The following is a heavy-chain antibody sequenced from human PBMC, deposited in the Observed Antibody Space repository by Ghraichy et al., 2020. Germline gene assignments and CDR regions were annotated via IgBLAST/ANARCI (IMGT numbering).Heavy chain of an antibody. D-gene: IGHD2-2*02. V-gene: IGHV4-39*01. Sequence: SETLSLTCTVSGGSIISSTYHWGWIRQPPGKGLEWIGIVFYSGSTYSNPSLKSRVTISVDTSKKEFSLEVSSVTAADTAVYYCAGRAEYCTSTSCYSDAFDVWGHGRMFTVSS. CDR3: AGRAEYCTSTSCYSDAFDV. J-gene: IGHJ3*01. CDR1: GGSIISSTYH. CDR2: VFYSGST.